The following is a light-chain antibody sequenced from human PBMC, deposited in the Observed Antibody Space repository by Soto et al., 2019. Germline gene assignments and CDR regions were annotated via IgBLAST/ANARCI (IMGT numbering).Light chain of an antibody. CDR1: RSFASSY. CDR3: QQYGSSPT. V-gene: IGKV3-20*01. J-gene: IGKJ5*01. Sequence: EIVLSQAPVAQSLGAGEIATRCCRASRSFASSYLGWYQQKPGQAPRLLIYAASTRATGIPDRFIGSGSGTDFTLPISRLEPEDFAVYYCQQYGSSPTFGQGTRLEIK. CDR2: AAS.